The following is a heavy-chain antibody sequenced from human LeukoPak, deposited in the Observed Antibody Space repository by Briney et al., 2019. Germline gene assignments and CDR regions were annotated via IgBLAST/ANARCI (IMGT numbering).Heavy chain of an antibody. CDR3: AKNSGGSCYTQGDY. J-gene: IGHJ4*02. D-gene: IGHD2-15*01. CDR2: VSGGGATT. Sequence: GGSLRLSCAASGFTSSSYAMSWVRQAPGKGLEWVSTVSGGGATTFCAESVKGRFTISRDDSKNTLYLQMNSLRAEDTAVYSCAKNSGGSCYTQGDYWGQGALVTVSS. CDR1: GFTSSSYA. V-gene: IGHV3-23*01.